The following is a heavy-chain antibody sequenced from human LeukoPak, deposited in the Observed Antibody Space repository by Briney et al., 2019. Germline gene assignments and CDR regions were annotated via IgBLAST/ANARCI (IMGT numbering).Heavy chain of an antibody. Sequence: ASVKVSCKASGYTFTSYDINWVRQATGQGLEWMGWMNPNSGNTGYAQKFQGRVTMTRNTSISTAYMELRSLRSEDTAVYYCARDRDYGDYSADRYYYYYYMDVWGKGTTVTISS. V-gene: IGHV1-8*01. J-gene: IGHJ6*03. D-gene: IGHD4-17*01. CDR1: GYTFTSYD. CDR2: MNPNSGNT. CDR3: ARDRDYGDYSADRYYYYYYMDV.